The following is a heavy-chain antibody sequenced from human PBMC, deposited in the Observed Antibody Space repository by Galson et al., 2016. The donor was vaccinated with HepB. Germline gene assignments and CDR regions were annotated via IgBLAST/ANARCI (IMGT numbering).Heavy chain of an antibody. D-gene: IGHD1-26*01. CDR3: ARDAPFPLWFSEVGYYNY. CDR1: GYSFTYYG. J-gene: IGHJ4*02. Sequence: SVKVSCKASGYSFTYYGISWVRQAPGQGLEWMGWISTYNGNTRYAQKLQDRVTMTSDRSTSTVYMALRSLRSDDTAMYYCARDAPFPLWFSEVGYYNYWGEGTLVTVSA. CDR2: ISTYNGNT. V-gene: IGHV1-18*01.